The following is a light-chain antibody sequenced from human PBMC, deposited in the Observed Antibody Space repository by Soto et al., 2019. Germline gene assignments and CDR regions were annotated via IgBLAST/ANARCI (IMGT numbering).Light chain of an antibody. CDR3: ETWDSNTHV. Sequence: VVTQSSSASASLGSSVKLTCTLSSGHSSYIIAWHQQQPGKAPRYLMKLEGSGSYNKGSGVPDRFSGSSSGADRYLTIANLQFEDEADYYCETWDSNTHVFGTGTKLTVL. J-gene: IGLJ1*01. CDR2: LEGSGSY. CDR1: SGHSSYI. V-gene: IGLV4-60*02.